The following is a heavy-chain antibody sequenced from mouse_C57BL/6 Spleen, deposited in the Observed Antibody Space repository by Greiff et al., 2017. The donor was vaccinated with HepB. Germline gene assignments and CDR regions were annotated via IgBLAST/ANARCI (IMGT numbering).Heavy chain of an antibody. CDR3: AREAPGLFYYDYAFAY. D-gene: IGHD2-4*01. CDR1: GFTFSSYA. J-gene: IGHJ3*01. CDR2: ISDGGSYT. V-gene: IGHV5-4*01. Sequence: EVQGVESGGGLVKPGGSLKLSCAASGFTFSSYAMSWVRQTPEKRLEWVATISDGGSYTYYPDNVKGRFTISRDNAKNNLYLQMSHLKSEDTAMYYCAREAPGLFYYDYAFAYWGQGTLVTVSA.